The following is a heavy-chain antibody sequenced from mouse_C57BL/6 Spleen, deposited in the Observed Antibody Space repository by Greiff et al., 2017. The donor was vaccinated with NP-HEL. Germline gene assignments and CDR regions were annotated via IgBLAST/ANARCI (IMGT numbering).Heavy chain of an antibody. CDR3: ASIYDGYYRGYFDV. CDR2: IHPNSGST. J-gene: IGHJ1*03. Sequence: QVQLQQPGAELVKPGASVKLSCKASGYTFTSYWMHWVKQRPGQGLEWIGMIHPNSGSTNYNEKFKSKATLTVDKSSSTAYMQLSSLTSEDSAVYYCASIYDGYYRGYFDVWGTGTTVTVSS. D-gene: IGHD2-3*01. CDR1: GYTFTSYW. V-gene: IGHV1-64*01.